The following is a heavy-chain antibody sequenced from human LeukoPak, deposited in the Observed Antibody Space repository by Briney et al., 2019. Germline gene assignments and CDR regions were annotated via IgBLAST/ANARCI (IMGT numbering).Heavy chain of an antibody. CDR3: ASTRGVAAAGPFFDY. J-gene: IGHJ4*02. CDR1: GGSISSYY. Sequence: SETLSLTCTVSGGSISSYYWSWIRQPPGKGLEWIGYIYYSGSTNYNPSLKSRVTISVDTSKNQFSLKLSSVTAADTAVYCCASTRGVAAAGPFFDYWGQGTLVTVSS. CDR2: IYYSGST. D-gene: IGHD6-13*01. V-gene: IGHV4-59*01.